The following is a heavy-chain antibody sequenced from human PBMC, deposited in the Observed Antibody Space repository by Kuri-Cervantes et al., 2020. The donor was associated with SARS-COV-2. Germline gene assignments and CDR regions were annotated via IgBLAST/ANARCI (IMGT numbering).Heavy chain of an antibody. V-gene: IGHV1-69*13. J-gene: IGHJ6*03. Sequence: SVKVSCKASGGTFSSYAISWVRQAPGQGLEWMGRIIPIFGTANYAQKFQGRVTITADESTSTAYMELSSLRSEDTAVYYCARGGGGYCSSTSCYSYYYMDVWGKGTTVTVSS. CDR3: ARGGGGYCSSTSCYSYYYMDV. CDR2: IIPIFGTA. CDR1: GGTFSSYA. D-gene: IGHD2-2*02.